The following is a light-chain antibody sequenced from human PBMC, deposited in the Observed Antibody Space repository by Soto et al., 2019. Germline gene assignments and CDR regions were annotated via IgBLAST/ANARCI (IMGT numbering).Light chain of an antibody. V-gene: IGKV1-5*01. CDR1: QSVGTW. Sequence: DIQMTRSPSTLSASVGGRVTITCRASQSVGTWVAWYQQKPGKAPKLLIYGASNLESGVPSRFSGSGSGTEFTLTITTLQPDDFATYFCQHYRRNTWSFGPGTKVDIK. CDR3: QHYRRNTWS. CDR2: GAS. J-gene: IGKJ1*01.